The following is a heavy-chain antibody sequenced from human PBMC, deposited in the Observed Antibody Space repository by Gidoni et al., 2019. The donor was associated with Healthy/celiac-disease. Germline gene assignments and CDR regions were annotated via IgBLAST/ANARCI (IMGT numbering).Heavy chain of an antibody. D-gene: IGHD3-10*01. CDR3: AKDVITMVRGVIWGFDY. J-gene: IGHJ4*02. CDR1: GFTFSSYA. Sequence: EVQLLESGGGLVQPGGSLRLSCAASGFTFSSYAMSWVRQAPGKGLEWVSAISGSGGSTYYADSVKGRFTISRDNSKNTLYLQMNSLRAEDTAVYYCAKDVITMVRGVIWGFDYWGQGTLVTVSS. V-gene: IGHV3-23*01. CDR2: ISGSGGST.